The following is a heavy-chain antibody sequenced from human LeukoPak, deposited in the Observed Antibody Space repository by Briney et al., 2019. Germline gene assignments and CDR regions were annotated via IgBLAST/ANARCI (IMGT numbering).Heavy chain of an antibody. J-gene: IGHJ3*02. V-gene: IGHV3-74*01. CDR1: GFTFSSYW. Sequence: PGGSLRLSCAASGFTFSSYWMHWVRQAPGKGLVWVSRINTDGSSTSYADSVKGRFTISRDNAKNTLYLQMNSLRAEDTAVYYCARSPSTPRGAFDIWGQGTMVTVSS. CDR3: ARSPSTPRGAFDI. CDR2: INTDGSST. D-gene: IGHD3-10*01.